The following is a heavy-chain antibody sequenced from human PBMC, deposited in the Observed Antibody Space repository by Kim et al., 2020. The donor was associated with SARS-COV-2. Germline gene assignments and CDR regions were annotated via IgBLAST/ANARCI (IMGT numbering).Heavy chain of an antibody. Sequence: GGSLRLSCAASGFTFSSYVMHWVRQAPGKGLEWVALISYDGSNKYYADSVKGRFTISRDNSKNTLYLQMNSLRAEDTAVYYCARGGGLGQQLDYWGQGTL. CDR1: GFTFSSYV. D-gene: IGHD6-13*01. J-gene: IGHJ4*02. CDR2: ISYDGSNK. CDR3: ARGGGLGQQLDY. V-gene: IGHV3-33*05.